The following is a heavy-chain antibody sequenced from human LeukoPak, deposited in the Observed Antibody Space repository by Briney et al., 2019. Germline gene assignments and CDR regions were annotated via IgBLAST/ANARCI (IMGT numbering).Heavy chain of an antibody. CDR1: GYTFTGYY. J-gene: IGHJ4*02. D-gene: IGHD6-6*01. V-gene: IGHV1-2*02. CDR3: AKAPPRPYSGSSYLFDY. CDR2: INPNSGDT. Sequence: ASVKVSCKASGYTFTGYYMHWVRQAPGQGLEWMGWINPNSGDTNYAQKFQGTVTMTRDTSISTAYMELSRLRSDDTAVYYCAKAPPRPYSGSSYLFDYWGQGTLVTVSS.